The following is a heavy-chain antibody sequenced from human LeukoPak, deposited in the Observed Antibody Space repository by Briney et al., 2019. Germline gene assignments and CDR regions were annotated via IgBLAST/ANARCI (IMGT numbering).Heavy chain of an antibody. CDR2: ISSSSSYI. Sequence: GGSLRLSCAASGFTFSGYSMNWVRQAPGKGLEWVSSISSSSSYIYYADSVKGRFTISRDNAKNSLYLQMNSLRAEDTAVYYCARDYGATEAAIDYWGQGTLVTVSS. J-gene: IGHJ4*02. CDR1: GFTFSGYS. CDR3: ARDYGATEAAIDY. V-gene: IGHV3-21*01. D-gene: IGHD1-26*01.